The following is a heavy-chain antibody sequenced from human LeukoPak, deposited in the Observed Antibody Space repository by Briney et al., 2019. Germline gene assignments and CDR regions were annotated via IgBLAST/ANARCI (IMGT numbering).Heavy chain of an antibody. Sequence: PGGSLRLSCAASGFDFTTQSMKWVRQVPGEGRGWLSYISRSSSSIYYTDSVEGRFTISRDNDKNSLYLQMKSLRAEDTALYFCATASHAVWNGFHDAFDMWGQGTMVTVAS. V-gene: IGHV3-48*01. CDR2: ISRSSSSI. CDR1: GFDFTTQS. J-gene: IGHJ3*02. D-gene: IGHD3-3*01. CDR3: ATASHAVWNGFHDAFDM.